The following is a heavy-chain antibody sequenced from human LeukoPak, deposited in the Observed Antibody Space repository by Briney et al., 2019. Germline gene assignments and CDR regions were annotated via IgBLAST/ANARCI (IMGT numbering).Heavy chain of an antibody. CDR1: GFTVSSNY. CDR2: IYSGGNT. D-gene: IGHD5-12*01. CDR3: ARDGYSGYDELDY. V-gene: IGHV3-53*01. J-gene: IGHJ4*02. Sequence: GSLRLSCAASGFTVSSNYMSWVRQAPGKGLEWVSVIYSGGNTYYADSVKGRFTISRDNSKNTLYLQMNSLRAEDTAVYYCARDGYSGYDELDYWGQGTLVTVSS.